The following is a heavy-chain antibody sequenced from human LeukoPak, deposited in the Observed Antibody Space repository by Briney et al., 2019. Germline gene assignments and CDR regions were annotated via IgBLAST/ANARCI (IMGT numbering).Heavy chain of an antibody. CDR2: VYHSGST. CDR1: GGSVTSTNW. D-gene: IGHD6-19*01. V-gene: IGHV4-4*02. CDR3: ATYGGGQGGRGY. J-gene: IGHJ4*02. Sequence: SETLSLTCGVSGGSVTSTNWWTWVRQPPGKGLEWIGEVYHSGSTTYNPSLKSRVTISVDKSKNQFSLALNSVTAADTAVYFCATYGGGQGGRGYWGQGTLVTVFS.